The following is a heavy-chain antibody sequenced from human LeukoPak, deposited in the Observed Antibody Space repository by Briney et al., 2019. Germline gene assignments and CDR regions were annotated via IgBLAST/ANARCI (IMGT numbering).Heavy chain of an antibody. Sequence: GGSLRLSCAASGFTSSSYSMNWVRQAPGKGLEWVSSISSGSSNIYYADSVKGRFTISRDNAKNSLYLQMNSLRAEDTAVYYCAREGGRYAFDIWGQGTMVTVSS. V-gene: IGHV3-48*04. CDR3: AREGGRYAFDI. D-gene: IGHD3-16*01. J-gene: IGHJ3*02. CDR1: GFTSSSYS. CDR2: ISSGSSNI.